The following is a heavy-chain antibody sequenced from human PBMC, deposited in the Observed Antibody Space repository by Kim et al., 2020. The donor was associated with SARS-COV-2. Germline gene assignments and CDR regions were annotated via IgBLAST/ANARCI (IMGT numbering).Heavy chain of an antibody. D-gene: IGHD3-10*01. V-gene: IGHV3-53*01. CDR1: GFTVSNSY. CDR2: IYAGGTT. J-gene: IGHJ1*01. CDR3: ARDYYASGNFYSYFDN. Sequence: GGSLRLSCAASGFTVSNSYMSWVRQAPGKGLEWVSLIYAGGTTYYADSVKGRFTISRDNSKNTLFLQMNSLRVEDTAVYFCARDYYASGNFYSYFDNWGQDTLVTVSS.